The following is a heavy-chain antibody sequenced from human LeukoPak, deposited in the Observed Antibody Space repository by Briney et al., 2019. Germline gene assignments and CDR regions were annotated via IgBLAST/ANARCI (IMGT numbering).Heavy chain of an antibody. CDR2: IRYDGSNK. D-gene: IGHD6-19*01. Sequence: GGSLRLSCAASGFTFSSYGMHWVRQAPGKGLEWVAFIRYDGSNKYYADSVKGRFTISRDNSKNTLYLQMNSLRAEDTAVYYCAKDHGGRYPYYFDYWGQGTLVTVSS. CDR1: GFTFSSYG. V-gene: IGHV3-30*02. J-gene: IGHJ4*02. CDR3: AKDHGGRYPYYFDY.